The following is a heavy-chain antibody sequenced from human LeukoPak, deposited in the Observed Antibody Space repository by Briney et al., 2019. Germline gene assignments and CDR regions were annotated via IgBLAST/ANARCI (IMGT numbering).Heavy chain of an antibody. CDR1: GFTFSSYG. CDR3: ARDGRYSSSRYFDY. Sequence: GGSLRLSCAASGFTFSSYGMHWVRQAPGNGLEWFSVIYSGGSTYYADSVKRRFTISRDNSKNTLYIQMNSLRAEDTAVYYCARDGRYSSSRYFDYWGQGTLVTVSS. J-gene: IGHJ4*02. CDR2: IYSGGST. V-gene: IGHV3-66*01. D-gene: IGHD6-6*01.